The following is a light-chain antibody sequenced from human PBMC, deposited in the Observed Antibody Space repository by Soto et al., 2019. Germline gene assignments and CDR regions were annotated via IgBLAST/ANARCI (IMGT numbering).Light chain of an antibody. V-gene: IGLV1-47*01. CDR3: AVWDDSLSGVV. CDR1: RSNIGSNS. J-gene: IGLJ3*02. Sequence: QSVLTQPPSASGTPGQTVTISCYGSRSNIGSNSIYWLQQLPGAAPKLLIFGNDQRPSGVPDRFSGSKSGTSASLAISGLRSEDEADYYCAVWDDSLSGVVFGGGTKVTVL. CDR2: GND.